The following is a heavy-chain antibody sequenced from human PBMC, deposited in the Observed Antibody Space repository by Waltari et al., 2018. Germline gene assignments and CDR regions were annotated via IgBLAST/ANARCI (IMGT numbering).Heavy chain of an antibody. D-gene: IGHD2-21*01. V-gene: IGHV4-39*01. CDR3: ATYIVASSGTAAVDV. CDR2: SSYTGAT. J-gene: IGHJ3*01. Sequence: WTRQAPGQGREGVGTSSYTGATDNSPSRTSRVTMSRDTSKNQLSLKVGAVTAADTAVYYCATYIVASSGTAAVDVWGRGTMVIVSS.